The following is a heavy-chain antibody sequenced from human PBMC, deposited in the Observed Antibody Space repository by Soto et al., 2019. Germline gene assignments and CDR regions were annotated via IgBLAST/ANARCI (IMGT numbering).Heavy chain of an antibody. D-gene: IGHD4-17*01. V-gene: IGHV1-2*04. CDR3: AREREDYGDYDYYYYGMDV. Sequence: QVQLVQSGAEVKKPGASVKVSCKASGYTFTGYYMHWVRQAPGQGLEWMGWINPNSGGTNYAQKFQGWVTMTRDTXXSXAXXELSRLRSDDTAVYYCAREREDYGDYDYYYYGMDVWGQGTTVTVSS. J-gene: IGHJ6*02. CDR2: INPNSGGT. CDR1: GYTFTGYY.